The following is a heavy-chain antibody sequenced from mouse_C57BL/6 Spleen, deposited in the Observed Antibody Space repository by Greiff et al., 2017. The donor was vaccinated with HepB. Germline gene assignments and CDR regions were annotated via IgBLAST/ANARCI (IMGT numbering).Heavy chain of an antibody. CDR2: IWSGGST. D-gene: IGHD2-5*01. Sequence: VQLKESGPGLVQPSQSLSITCTVSGFSLTSYGVHWVRQSPGKGLEWLGVIWSGGSTDYNAAFISRLSISKDNSKSQVFFKMNSLQADDTAIYYCAREGWKSNYGWFAYWGQGTLVTVSA. CDR1: GFSLTSYG. J-gene: IGHJ3*01. CDR3: AREGWKSNYGWFAY. V-gene: IGHV2-2*01.